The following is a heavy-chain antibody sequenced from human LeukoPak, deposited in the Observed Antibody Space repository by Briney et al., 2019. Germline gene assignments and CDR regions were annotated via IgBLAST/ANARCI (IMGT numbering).Heavy chain of an antibody. V-gene: IGHV1-46*01. CDR1: GYTFTNFY. CDR2: INPLGGGT. J-gene: IGHJ4*02. D-gene: IGHD5-12*01. Sequence: ASVKVSCKASGYTFTNFYMHWVRQAPGQGLEWMGIINPLGGGTSYAQKFQGRVTMTRDTSTNTVYMELSSLRSEDTAVYYCARAYSGYDSRDNWGQGTPVTVSS. CDR3: ARAYSGYDSRDN.